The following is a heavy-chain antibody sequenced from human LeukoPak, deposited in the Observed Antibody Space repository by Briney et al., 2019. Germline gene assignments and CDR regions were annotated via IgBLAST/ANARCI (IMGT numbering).Heavy chain of an antibody. CDR2: ISSSSSYI. J-gene: IGHJ4*02. Sequence: GGSLRLSCAASGFTFSSYAMSWVRQAPGKGLEWVSSISSSSSYIYYADSVKGRFTISRDNAKNSLYLQMNSLRAEDTAVYYCARESRRSFDYWGQGTLVTVSS. V-gene: IGHV3-21*01. CDR3: ARESRRSFDY. CDR1: GFTFSSYA.